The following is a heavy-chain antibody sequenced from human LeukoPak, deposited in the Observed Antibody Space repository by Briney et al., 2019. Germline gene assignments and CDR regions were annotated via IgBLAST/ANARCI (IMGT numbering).Heavy chain of an antibody. CDR3: ARDRYDSEYNWFDP. J-gene: IGHJ5*02. D-gene: IGHD3-22*01. Sequence: SETLSLTCTVSDGSISSYYWSWIRQPAGKGLEWIGRIYSSGSTNYNPSLKSRVTMSVDTSKNQFSLKLSSVTAADTAVYYCARDRYDSEYNWFDPWGQGTLVTVSS. CDR1: DGSISSYY. V-gene: IGHV4-4*07. CDR2: IYSSGST.